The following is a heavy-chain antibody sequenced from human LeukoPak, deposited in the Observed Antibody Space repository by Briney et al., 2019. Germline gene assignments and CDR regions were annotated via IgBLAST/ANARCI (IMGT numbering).Heavy chain of an antibody. D-gene: IGHD3-10*01. J-gene: IGHJ6*03. V-gene: IGHV3-21*01. Sequence: PGGSLRLSCAASGFTVSSNYMSWVRQAPGKGLEWVSSISSSSSYIYYADSVKGRFTISRDNAKNSLYLQMNSLRAEDTAVYYCARADYYGSGYYYMDVWGKGTTVTVSS. CDR1: GFTVSSNY. CDR2: ISSSSSYI. CDR3: ARADYYGSGYYYMDV.